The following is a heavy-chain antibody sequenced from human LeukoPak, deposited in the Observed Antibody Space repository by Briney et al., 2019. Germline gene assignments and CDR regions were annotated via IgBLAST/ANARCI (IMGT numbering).Heavy chain of an antibody. D-gene: IGHD6-13*01. CDR2: IYYSGST. CDR1: GVSISTSRYY. V-gene: IGHV4-61*01. CDR3: AREVAAAENWFDP. Sequence: SETLSLTCTVSGVSISTSRYYWGWIRQPPGKGLEWIGYIYYSGSTNYNPSLKSRVTISVDTSKNQFSLKLSSVTAADTAVYYCAREVAAAENWFDPWGQGTLVTVSS. J-gene: IGHJ5*02.